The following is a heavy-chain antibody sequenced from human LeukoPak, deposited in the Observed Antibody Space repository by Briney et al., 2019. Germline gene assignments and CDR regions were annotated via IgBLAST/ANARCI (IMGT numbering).Heavy chain of an antibody. CDR3: ARDLELPTDY. Sequence: GGSLRLSCAASGFTFSSYSMNWVRQAPGKGLEWVSYISSSSSTIYYADSVKGRFTISRDNAKNSLCLQMNSLRDEDTAVYYCARDLELPTDYWGQGTLVTVSS. CDR1: GFTFSSYS. V-gene: IGHV3-48*02. J-gene: IGHJ4*02. D-gene: IGHD1-26*01. CDR2: ISSSSSTI.